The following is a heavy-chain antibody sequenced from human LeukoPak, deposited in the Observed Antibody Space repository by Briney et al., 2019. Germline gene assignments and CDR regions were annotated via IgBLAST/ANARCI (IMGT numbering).Heavy chain of an antibody. CDR3: ARLYDYGLEY. V-gene: IGHV3-7*01. CDR2: IQPDGSEK. J-gene: IGHJ4*02. D-gene: IGHD4/OR15-4a*01. Sequence: GGSLRLSCAASGFTFSSYSMNWVRQAPGKGLEWVASIQPDGSEKYYVDSMKGRFTISRDNADNSLFLQVNSLRAEDTAVYYCARLYDYGLEYWGQGTPVTVSS. CDR1: GFTFSSYS.